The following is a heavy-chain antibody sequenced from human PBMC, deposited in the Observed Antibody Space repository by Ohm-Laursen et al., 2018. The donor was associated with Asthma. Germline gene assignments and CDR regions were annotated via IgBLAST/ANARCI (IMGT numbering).Heavy chain of an antibody. CDR3: ARRSGSYLYYYYYGMDV. CDR2: INHSGST. Sequence: SDTLSLTCTVSGGSISSGGYYWSWIRQPPGKGLEWIGEINHSGSTNYNPSLKSRVTISVDTSKNQFSLKLSSVTAADTAVYYCARRSGSYLYYYYYGMDVWGQGTTVTVSS. V-gene: IGHV4-39*07. J-gene: IGHJ6*02. CDR1: GGSISSGGYY. D-gene: IGHD1-26*01.